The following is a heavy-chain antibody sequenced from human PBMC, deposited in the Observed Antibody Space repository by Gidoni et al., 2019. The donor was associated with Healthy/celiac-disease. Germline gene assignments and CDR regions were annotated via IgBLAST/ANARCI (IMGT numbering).Heavy chain of an antibody. CDR1: GGSFSGYY. J-gene: IGHJ6*03. CDR3: ANQDYYYYMDV. V-gene: IGHV4-34*01. Sequence: QVQLQQWGAGLLKPSETLSLTCAVYGGSFSGYYWSWIRQPPGKGLEWIGEINHSGSTNYNPSLKSRVTISVDTSKNQFSLKLSSVTAADTAVYYCANQDYYYYMDVWGKGTTVTVSS. CDR2: INHSGST. D-gene: IGHD2-2*01.